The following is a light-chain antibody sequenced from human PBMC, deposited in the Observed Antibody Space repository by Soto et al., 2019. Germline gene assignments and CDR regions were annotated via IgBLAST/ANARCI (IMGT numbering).Light chain of an antibody. V-gene: IGKV3-20*01. J-gene: IGKJ3*01. Sequence: EIVLTQSPGTLSLSPGERATLSCRASQSVSSSYLAWYQQKPGQAPRLLIYGASSRATGIPDRFSGSGSGTDFTLTISRLEPDDFAVYYYQQYGSSPLFTFGPGTKVDIK. CDR1: QSVSSSY. CDR2: GAS. CDR3: QQYGSSPLFT.